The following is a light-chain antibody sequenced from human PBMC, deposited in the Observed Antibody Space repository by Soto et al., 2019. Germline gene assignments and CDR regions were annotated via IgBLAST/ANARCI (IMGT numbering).Light chain of an antibody. V-gene: IGKV3D-15*01. CDR2: GAS. CDR1: QSVRSN. J-gene: IGKJ4*01. Sequence: EVVMTQSPATLSASPGERGTLSCRASQSVRSNLAWYQQTPGQAPRLLIHGASTRATGIPARFSGSGSGTEFTLNISSLESEDSAVYYCQQYNNWPFTFGGGTKVEIK. CDR3: QQYNNWPFT.